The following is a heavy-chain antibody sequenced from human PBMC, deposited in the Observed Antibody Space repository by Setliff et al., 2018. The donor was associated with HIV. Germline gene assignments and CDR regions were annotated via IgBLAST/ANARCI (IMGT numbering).Heavy chain of an antibody. CDR1: GGSMTNFY. CDR3: ARSALWFGEADWYFDL. Sequence: SETLSLTCVVSGGSMTNFYWSWIRQPPGKGLEWIGYMYNGGTTNYNPSLQSRVTMSVDVSKNQFSLRLTSVTAADTGVYYCARSALWFGEADWYFDLWGRGALVTVS. J-gene: IGHJ2*01. V-gene: IGHV4-4*09. D-gene: IGHD3-10*01. CDR2: MYNGGTT.